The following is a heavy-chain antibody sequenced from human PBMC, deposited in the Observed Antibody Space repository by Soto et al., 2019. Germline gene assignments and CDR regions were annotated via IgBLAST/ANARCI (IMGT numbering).Heavy chain of an antibody. CDR1: GFTFSSYS. J-gene: IGHJ1*01. CDR3: AKSWDTTPHLTYYYVR. V-gene: IGHV3-21*01. D-gene: IGHD3-10*02. CDR2: ISGSSSYI. Sequence: EVQLVESGGGLVKPGGSLRLSCAASGFTFSSYSMNWVRQAPGKGLEWVSSISGSSSYIYYADSVKGRFTISRDNAKNSLYLQMNSPRAEDTAVYYCAKSWDTTPHLTYYYVRWGQGTLVTVSS.